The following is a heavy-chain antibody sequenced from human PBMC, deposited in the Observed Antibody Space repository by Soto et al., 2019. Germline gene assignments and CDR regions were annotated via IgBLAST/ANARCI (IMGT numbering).Heavy chain of an antibody. CDR2: VSSSGPT. CDR1: GGSISGGGLY. Sequence: KSSETLSLTCAVSGGSISGGGLYYGWIRQPPGKGLEWLGTVSSSGPTYNSPVFSRRLTMSVDTSTNEVSLKMTSVTAADTSVYYCAIAVRYCSATSCFPFGIWGQGSLVTVSS. J-gene: IGHJ1*01. D-gene: IGHD2-15*01. CDR3: AIAVRYCSATSCFPFGI. V-gene: IGHV4-39*01.